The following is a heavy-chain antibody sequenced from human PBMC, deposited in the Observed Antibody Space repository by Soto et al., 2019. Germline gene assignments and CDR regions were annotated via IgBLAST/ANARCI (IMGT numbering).Heavy chain of an antibody. CDR2: IYPGDSDT. Sequence: GESLTLSCKGSGYSFTSYWIGWVRQMPGKGLEWRGIIYPGDSDTRYSPSFQGQVTISADKSISTAYLQWSSLKASDTAMYYCASRGSSRGYAYYSFGMDVWWQGTTATVSS. J-gene: IGHJ6*01. V-gene: IGHV5-51*01. CDR3: ASRGSSRGYAYYSFGMDV. D-gene: IGHD6-25*01. CDR1: GYSFTSYW.